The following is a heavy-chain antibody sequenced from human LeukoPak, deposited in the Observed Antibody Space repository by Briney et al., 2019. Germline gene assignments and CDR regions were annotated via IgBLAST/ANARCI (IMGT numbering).Heavy chain of an antibody. CDR3: ARVRYTSSWYYFDS. CDR1: GFIFSGYW. CDR2: IKQDGSEK. D-gene: IGHD6-13*01. J-gene: IGHJ4*02. V-gene: IGHV3-7*04. Sequence: GGSLRLSCAASGFIFSGYWMSWVRQGPGEGLERVANIKQDGSEKYYVDSVKGRFTISRDSAKNSLYLQMNSLRAEDTAVYYCARVRYTSSWYYFDSWGQGTLVTVSS.